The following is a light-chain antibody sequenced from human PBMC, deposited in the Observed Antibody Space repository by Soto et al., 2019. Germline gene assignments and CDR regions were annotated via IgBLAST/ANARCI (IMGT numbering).Light chain of an antibody. CDR1: QSVSSY. Sequence: EIVLTQSAAILSLSPGERATLSCRASQSVSSYLAWYQQKPGQAPRVLIYDASNRATAIPARFSGSGSGTDFTLTISSLEPEDFAVYYCQQRSNWPLTFGGGTKVEIK. CDR3: QQRSNWPLT. J-gene: IGKJ4*01. V-gene: IGKV3-11*01. CDR2: DAS.